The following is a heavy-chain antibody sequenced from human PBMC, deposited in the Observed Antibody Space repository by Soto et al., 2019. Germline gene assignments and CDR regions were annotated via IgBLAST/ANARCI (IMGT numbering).Heavy chain of an antibody. CDR3: ASTYDRGGDAFDI. D-gene: IGHD3-22*01. CDR1: GYTFTSYY. Sequence: QVQLVQSGAEVKKPGASVKVSCKASGYTFTSYYMHWVRQAPGQGLEWMGIINPSGGSTSYGQKFQGRVTMTRDTSTSTVYMELRSLRSEDTAVYYCASTYDRGGDAFDIWGQGTMVTVSS. CDR2: INPSGGST. V-gene: IGHV1-46*01. J-gene: IGHJ3*02.